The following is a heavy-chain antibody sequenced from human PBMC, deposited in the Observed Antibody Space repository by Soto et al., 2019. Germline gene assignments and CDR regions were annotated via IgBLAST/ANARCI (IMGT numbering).Heavy chain of an antibody. Sequence: QVQLVQSGAEVKKPGAAVKVSCKASGYTFTTYYIHWVRQAPGQGLEWMGIINPSGGNTDYAQKFQGRVTMTRDTSTSTVYMELSSLRSEDTAVYYCARSDSGHGAFDIWGQGTMVTVSS. CDR2: INPSGGNT. J-gene: IGHJ3*02. D-gene: IGHD2-21*01. CDR3: ARSDSGHGAFDI. CDR1: GYTFTTYY. V-gene: IGHV1-46*01.